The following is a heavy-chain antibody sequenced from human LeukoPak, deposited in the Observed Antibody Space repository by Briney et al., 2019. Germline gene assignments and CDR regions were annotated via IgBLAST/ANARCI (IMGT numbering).Heavy chain of an antibody. Sequence: PSETLSLTCTVSGGSISGSYWSWTRQPPGKGLEWIAYMYNSGSTNYNPSLESRVTISIDTSKNQFSLKLSSLTAADTAIYYCARGIESYGDYGYWGQGILVTVSS. D-gene: IGHD4-17*01. J-gene: IGHJ4*02. CDR3: ARGIESYGDYGY. CDR2: MYNSGST. V-gene: IGHV4-59*01. CDR1: GGSISGSY.